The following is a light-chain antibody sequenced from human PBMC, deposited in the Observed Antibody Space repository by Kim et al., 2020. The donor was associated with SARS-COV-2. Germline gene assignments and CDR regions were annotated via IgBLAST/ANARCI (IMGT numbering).Light chain of an antibody. CDR2: GAS. CDR3: QQCDNWPPIT. J-gene: IGKJ5*01. Sequence: SPGERATLSCRASQSVRTKLAWYQQKPGQAPRLLIYGASTRATGIPARFSGSGSGTDFTLTISSLQSEDFAVYFCQQCDNWPPITFGQGTRLEIK. CDR1: QSVRTK. V-gene: IGKV3D-15*01.